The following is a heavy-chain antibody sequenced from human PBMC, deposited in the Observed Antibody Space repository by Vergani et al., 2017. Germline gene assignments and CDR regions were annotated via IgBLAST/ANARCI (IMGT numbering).Heavy chain of an antibody. CDR3: AKDYSGSYSEYFQH. D-gene: IGHD1-26*01. Sequence: VQLVESGGGLVQPGRSLRLSCAASGFTFDDYAMHWVRQAPGKGLEWVSGISWNSGSTGYADSVKGRFTISRDNAKNSLYLQMNSLRAEDTALYYCAKDYSGSYSEYFQHWGQGTLVTVSS. CDR1: GFTFDDYA. V-gene: IGHV3-9*01. CDR2: ISWNSGST. J-gene: IGHJ1*01.